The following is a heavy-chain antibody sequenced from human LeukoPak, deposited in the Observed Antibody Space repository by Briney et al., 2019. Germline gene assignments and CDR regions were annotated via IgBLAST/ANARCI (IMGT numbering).Heavy chain of an antibody. CDR2: ISYVGSNK. V-gene: IGHV3-30*04. CDR1: GFTFSSYA. D-gene: IGHD4-23*01. J-gene: IGHJ4*02. CDR3: AREVGTVASQYYFDY. Sequence: GGSLRLSCAASGFTFSSYAMHWVRQAPGKGLEWVAVISYVGSNKYYADSVKGRFTISRDNSKNTLYLQMNSLRAEDTAVYFCAREVGTVASQYYFDYWGQGTLVTVSS.